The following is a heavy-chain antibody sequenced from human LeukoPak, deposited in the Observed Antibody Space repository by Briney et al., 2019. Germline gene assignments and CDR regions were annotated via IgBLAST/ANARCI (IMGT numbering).Heavy chain of an antibody. Sequence: ASVKVSCKASGYTFTSYAMHWVRQAPGQRLEWMGWSNAGNGNTKYSQEFQGRVTITRDTSASTAYMELSSLRSDDTAVYYCARDTTVTTWTFSAGFDYWGQGTLVTVSS. D-gene: IGHD4-11*01. CDR1: GYTFTSYA. CDR3: ARDTTVTTWTFSAGFDY. J-gene: IGHJ4*02. V-gene: IGHV1-3*02. CDR2: SNAGNGNT.